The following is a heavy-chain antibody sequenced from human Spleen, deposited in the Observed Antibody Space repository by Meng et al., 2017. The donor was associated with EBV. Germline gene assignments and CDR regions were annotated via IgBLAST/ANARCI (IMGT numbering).Heavy chain of an antibody. CDR1: GYTFPAHY. CDR2: IYPGDSAT. V-gene: IGHV5-51*01. D-gene: IGHD7-27*01. CDR3: ARLRVTHTGEFDY. Sequence: QVVQSGAWGRRPGACRPSSCHASGYTFPAHYIHWVRQMPGRGLEWMGIIYPGDSATRYTPSLQGQVTISADKSITTAYLQWSSLKASDTAVYYCARLRVTHTGEFDYWGQGTLVTVSS. J-gene: IGHJ4*02.